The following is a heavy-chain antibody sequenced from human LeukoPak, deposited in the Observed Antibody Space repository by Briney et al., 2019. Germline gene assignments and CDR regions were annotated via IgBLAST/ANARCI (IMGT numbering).Heavy chain of an antibody. V-gene: IGHV1-18*01. D-gene: IGHD3-10*01. CDR3: ARDYYGSGSFFDP. CDR2: ISAYNGNT. Sequence: ASVKVSCKVSGYTLTELSMQWVRQAPGQGLEWMGWISAYNGNTNYAQKLQGRVTMTTDTSTSTAYMELSRLRSDDTAVYYCARDYYGSGSFFDPWGQGTLVTVSS. CDR1: GYTLTELS. J-gene: IGHJ5*02.